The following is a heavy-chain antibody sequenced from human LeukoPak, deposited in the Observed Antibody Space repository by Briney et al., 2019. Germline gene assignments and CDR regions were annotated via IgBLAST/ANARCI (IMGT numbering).Heavy chain of an antibody. CDR2: ISAYNGNT. CDR1: GYTFTSYG. CDR3: AREAGVGIAAAGIFDY. Sequence: GASVKVSCKASGYTFTSYGISWVRQAPGQGLEWMGWISAYNGNTNYAQKLQGRVTMTTDTSTSTAYMELRSLRSDDTAVYYCAREAGVGIAAAGIFDYWGQGTLVTVSS. D-gene: IGHD6-13*01. J-gene: IGHJ4*02. V-gene: IGHV1-18*01.